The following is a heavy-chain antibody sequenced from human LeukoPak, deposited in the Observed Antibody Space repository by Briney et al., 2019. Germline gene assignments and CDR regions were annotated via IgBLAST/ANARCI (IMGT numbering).Heavy chain of an antibody. J-gene: IGHJ4*02. CDR3: ARNRYYYDSSGYTQYYFDY. V-gene: IGHV1-69*05. Sequence: GASVKVSCNASGGTFSSYAISWVRQAPGQGLEWMGGIIPIFGTANYAQKFQGRVTITTDESTSTAYMELSSLRPEDTAVYYCARNRYYYDSSGYTQYYFDYWGQGTLVTVSS. D-gene: IGHD3-22*01. CDR2: IIPIFGTA. CDR1: GGTFSSYA.